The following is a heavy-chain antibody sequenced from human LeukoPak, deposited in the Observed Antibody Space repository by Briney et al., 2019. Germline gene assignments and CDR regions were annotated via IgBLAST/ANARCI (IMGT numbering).Heavy chain of an antibody. J-gene: IGHJ6*02. Sequence: EASVKVSCKASGYTFTSYYMQWVRQAPGQGLEWMGIINPSGGSTSYAQKFQGRVTMTRDTSTSTVYMELSSLKSEDTAVYYCARDTALVTAPVYYGMDVWGQGTTVTVSS. CDR2: INPSGGST. CDR3: ARDTALVTAPVYYGMDV. CDR1: GYTFTSYY. D-gene: IGHD5-18*01. V-gene: IGHV1-46*01.